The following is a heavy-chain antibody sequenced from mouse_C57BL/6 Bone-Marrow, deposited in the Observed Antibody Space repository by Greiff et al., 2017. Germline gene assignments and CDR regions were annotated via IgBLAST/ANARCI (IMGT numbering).Heavy chain of an antibody. CDR1: GYTFTDYY. CDR2: IFPGSGST. Sequence: VQLQQSGPELVKPGASVKISCKASGYTFTDYYINWVKPRPGQGLEWIGWIFPGSGSTYYNEKFKGKATLTVDKSSSTAYMLLSSLTSEDSAVYFGARSVVATPYAMDYWGQGTSVTVSS. J-gene: IGHJ4*01. D-gene: IGHD1-1*01. CDR3: ARSVVATPYAMDY. V-gene: IGHV1-75*01.